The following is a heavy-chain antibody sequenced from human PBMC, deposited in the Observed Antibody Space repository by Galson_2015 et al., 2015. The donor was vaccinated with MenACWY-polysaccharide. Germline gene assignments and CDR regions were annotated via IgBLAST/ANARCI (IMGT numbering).Heavy chain of an antibody. CDR2: SGSGGGL. V-gene: IGHV3-23*01. Sequence: SLRLSCAASGFSFSAYGMSWVRQAPGRGLEWVSGSGSGGGLYYADSVKGRFTVSRDNSKNTLYLQMNNLRAEDTAVYYCAKVGPRSSWTMGLDYWGQGTWSPSPQ. D-gene: IGHD6-13*01. J-gene: IGHJ4*02. CDR3: AKVGPRSSWTMGLDY. CDR1: GFSFSAYG.